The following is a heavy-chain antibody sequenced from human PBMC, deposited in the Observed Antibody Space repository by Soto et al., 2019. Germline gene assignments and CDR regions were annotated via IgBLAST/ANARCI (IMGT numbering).Heavy chain of an antibody. V-gene: IGHV1-69*01. CDR3: ASRWLQSPYYFDY. D-gene: IGHD5-12*01. Sequence: QVQLVQSGAEVKKPGSSVKVSCKASGRTFSSYAISWVRHAPGQGLEWMGGIIPIFGTANYAQKFQGRVTITADESTSTAYMELSSLSSEDTAVYYCASRWLQSPYYFDYWGQGTLVTVSS. CDR1: GRTFSSYA. CDR2: IIPIFGTA. J-gene: IGHJ4*02.